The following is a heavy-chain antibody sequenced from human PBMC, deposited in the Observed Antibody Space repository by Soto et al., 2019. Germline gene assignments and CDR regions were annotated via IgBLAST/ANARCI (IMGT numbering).Heavy chain of an antibody. V-gene: IGHV1-8*01. CDR3: EIRPDGYYYLGMEV. CDR1: GYTFTSYD. D-gene: IGHD4-17*01. J-gene: IGHJ6*02. CDR2: MNPNSGNT. Sequence: QVQLVQSGAEVKKPGASVKVSCKASGYTFTSYDINWVRQATGQGLEWMGWMNPNSGNTGYAQKFQGRVTMTRNTSKSTIYMELSRLRSEDTAGYYFEIRPDGYYYLGMEVWGQGTTLTGSS.